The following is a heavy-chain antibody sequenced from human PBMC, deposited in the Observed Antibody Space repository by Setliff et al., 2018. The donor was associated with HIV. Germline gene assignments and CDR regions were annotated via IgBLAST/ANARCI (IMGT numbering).Heavy chain of an antibody. J-gene: IGHJ4*02. D-gene: IGHD3-22*01. CDR2: IYSTGDT. CDR1: GGSISSGAYY. V-gene: IGHV4-31*03. CDR3: ARVRLTMIMMVDYFDQ. Sequence: SETLSLTCTVSGGSISSGAYYWSWIRQHPGKGLEWVGHIYSTGDTNYNPSLKSRVTLSADTSKNQLSLSLTSVTAADTAVYYCARVRLTMIMMVDYFDQWGQGTLVTVSS.